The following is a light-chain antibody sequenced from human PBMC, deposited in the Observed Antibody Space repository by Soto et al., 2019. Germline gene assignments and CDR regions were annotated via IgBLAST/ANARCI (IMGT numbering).Light chain of an antibody. Sequence: EIVLTQSPGTLSWSLGARATLSCRASQSVSQYLAWYQQKPGQAPRLLIYGASSRANGIPDRFSGSGSGTDFTVTINGLEPEDVAVYYCQQYATSARLTFGPGTNVDI. CDR1: QSVSQY. J-gene: IGKJ3*01. CDR2: GAS. CDR3: QQYATSARLT. V-gene: IGKV3-20*01.